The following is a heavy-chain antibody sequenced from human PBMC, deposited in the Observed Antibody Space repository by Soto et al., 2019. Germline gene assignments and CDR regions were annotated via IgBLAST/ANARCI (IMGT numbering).Heavy chain of an antibody. CDR2: INHSGST. Sequence: PSETLSLTCAVYGGSFSGYYWSWIRQPPGKGLEWIGEINHSGSTNYNPSLKSRVTISVDTSKNQFSLKLSSVTAADTAVYYCARVREGLLWFGEARGPFDYWGQGTLVTAPQ. D-gene: IGHD3-10*01. CDR1: GGSFSGYY. CDR3: ARVREGLLWFGEARGPFDY. J-gene: IGHJ4*02. V-gene: IGHV4-34*01.